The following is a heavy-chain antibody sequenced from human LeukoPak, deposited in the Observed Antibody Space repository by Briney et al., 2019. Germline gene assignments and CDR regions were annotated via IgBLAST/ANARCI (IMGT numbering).Heavy chain of an antibody. J-gene: IGHJ4*02. CDR1: GYTFTGYY. CDR3: ARGMYYYDSSGYYYLFDY. CDR2: MNPNSGNT. V-gene: IGHV1-8*02. D-gene: IGHD3-22*01. Sequence: ASVKVSCKASGYTFTGYYMHWVRQAPGQGLEWMGWMNPNSGNTGYAQKFQGRVTMTRNTSISTAYMELSSLRSEDTAVYYCARGMYYYDSSGYYYLFDYWGQGTLVTVSS.